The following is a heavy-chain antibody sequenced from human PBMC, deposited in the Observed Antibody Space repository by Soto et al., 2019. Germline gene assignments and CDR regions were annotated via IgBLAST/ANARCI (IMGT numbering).Heavy chain of an antibody. J-gene: IGHJ5*02. V-gene: IGHV3-21*01. D-gene: IGHD6-13*01. CDR3: TRDASRDSSARGWFDP. Sequence: LTLSCAGSGFTFRRFTMNWFRQAPVKGLECVSTISSNSAYIYYTDALRGRFTISRDNAKNSLHLQMNSLRAEDTAVYYCTRDASRDSSARGWFDPWGPGTMVTVSS. CDR2: ISSNSAYI. CDR1: GFTFRRFT.